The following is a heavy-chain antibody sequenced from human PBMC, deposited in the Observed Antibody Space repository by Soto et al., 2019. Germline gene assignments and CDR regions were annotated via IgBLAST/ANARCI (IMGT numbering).Heavy chain of an antibody. CDR1: GGSISNY. CDR2: IYYSGST. Sequence: PSETLSLTCTVSGGSISNYWSWIRQPPGKGLEWIGYIYYSGSTNYNPSLKSRVTISVDTSKNQFSLKLSSVTAADTAVYYCARRYGGTFDYWGQGTLVTVSS. V-gene: IGHV4-59*08. CDR3: ARRYGGTFDY. D-gene: IGHD2-15*01. J-gene: IGHJ4*02.